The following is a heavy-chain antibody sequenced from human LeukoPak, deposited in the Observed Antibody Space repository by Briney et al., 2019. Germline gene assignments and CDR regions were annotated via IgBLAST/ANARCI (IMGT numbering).Heavy chain of an antibody. CDR1: GFTFSSYA. V-gene: IGHV3-23*01. Sequence: GGSLRLSCAASGFTFSSYAMSWVRQAPGKGLEWVSVISPTGFTTLHTDSVKGRSIISRDNSKSMLYLQMDGLRAEDTAIYFCTKDVQVGPTRGFFDFWGQGTLVTVSS. D-gene: IGHD1-26*01. J-gene: IGHJ4*03. CDR3: TKDVQVGPTRGFFDF. CDR2: ISPTGFTT.